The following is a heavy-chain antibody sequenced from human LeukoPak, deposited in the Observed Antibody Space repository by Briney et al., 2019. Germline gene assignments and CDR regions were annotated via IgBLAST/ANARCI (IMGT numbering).Heavy chain of an antibody. CDR2: IYHSGST. D-gene: IGHD6-13*01. CDR3: SRGFGYSSDY. V-gene: IGHV4-38-2*01. CDR1: GYSISSGYY. Sequence: SETLSLTCAVSGYSISSGYYWGWIRQPPGKGLEWIGSIYHSGSTYYNPSLKSRVTISVDTSKNQFSLKLSSVTAADTAVYYCSRGFGYSSDYWGQGTLVTVSS. J-gene: IGHJ4*02.